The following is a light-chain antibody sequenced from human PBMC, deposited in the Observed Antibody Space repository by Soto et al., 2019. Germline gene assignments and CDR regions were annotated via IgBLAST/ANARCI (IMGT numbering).Light chain of an antibody. V-gene: IGKV3D-15*01. Sequence: SPTTLSLSPGETATLSCRASQSISIGLAWYRQKPGQAPRLLIYVASTRATGTPARFSGSGSGTDFTLTISSLQSEDFALYYCQQYNKWPLITFGQGTRLEIK. J-gene: IGKJ5*01. CDR1: QSISIG. CDR2: VAS. CDR3: QQYNKWPLIT.